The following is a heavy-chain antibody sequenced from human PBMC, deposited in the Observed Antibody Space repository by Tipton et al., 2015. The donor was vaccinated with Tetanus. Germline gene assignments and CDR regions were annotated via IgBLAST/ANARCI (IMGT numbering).Heavy chain of an antibody. CDR1: GDSVSSNSAA. CDR2: TYYRSRWYN. V-gene: IGHV6-1*01. Sequence: TLSLTCAISGDSVSSNSAAWNWIRQSPSRGLEWLARTYYRSRWYNDYALSVKSRITISPDTSKNQFSLQLNSVTPDDTAVYYCARDPLGDETIFDYWDQGTLVTVSS. D-gene: IGHD3-10*01. J-gene: IGHJ4*02. CDR3: ARDPLGDETIFDY.